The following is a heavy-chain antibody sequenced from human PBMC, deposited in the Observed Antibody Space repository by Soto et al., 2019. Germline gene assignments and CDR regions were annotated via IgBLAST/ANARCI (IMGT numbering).Heavy chain of an antibody. V-gene: IGHV4-34*02. D-gene: IGHD3-16*02. CDR1: GGSFSDYY. CDR3: ARGRRYTHYLPPSQHYYNHMDV. CDR2: IDYSGST. Sequence: QVHLQQWGAELLKPSETLSLICAVYGGSFSDYYWSWIRQSPGKGLEWIGEIDYSGSTNYNPSLKGWVTISGDTSKNQFSLKLSSVTGADKAVYYLARGRRYTHYLPPSQHYYNHMDVWGRGTTVTVSS. J-gene: IGHJ6*03.